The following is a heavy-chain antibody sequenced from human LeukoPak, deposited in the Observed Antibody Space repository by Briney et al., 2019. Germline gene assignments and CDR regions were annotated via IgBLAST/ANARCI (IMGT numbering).Heavy chain of an antibody. Sequence: PGRSLRLSCAASGFTFSNYAMHWVRQAPGKGLEWLAVISFGGNNEYYADSVKGRFTISRDNSKNTLYLQMNSLRGEDAAVYYCASTSRGVIDYWGQGTLVTVSS. CDR2: ISFGGNNE. D-gene: IGHD3-10*01. CDR1: GFTFSNYA. CDR3: ASTSRGVIDY. J-gene: IGHJ4*02. V-gene: IGHV3-30-3*01.